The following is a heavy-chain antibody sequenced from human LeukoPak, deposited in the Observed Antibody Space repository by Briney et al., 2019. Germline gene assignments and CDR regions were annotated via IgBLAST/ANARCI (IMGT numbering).Heavy chain of an antibody. CDR2: IYYSGST. CDR1: GGSISSSNYY. V-gene: IGHV4-39*01. CDR3: ARQILYCSSTSCLNWFDP. Sequence: PSETLSLACTVSGGSISSSNYYWGWIRQPPGKGLEWIGSIYYSGSTYYNPSLKSRVTISVDTSKNQFSLKLSSVTAADTAVYYCARQILYCSSTSCLNWFDPWDQGTLVTVSS. J-gene: IGHJ5*02. D-gene: IGHD2-2*01.